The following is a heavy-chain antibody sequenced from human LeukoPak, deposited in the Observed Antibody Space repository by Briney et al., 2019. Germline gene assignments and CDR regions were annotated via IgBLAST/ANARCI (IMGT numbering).Heavy chain of an antibody. CDR3: ARDSYGAGDAASYYYYMDV. V-gene: IGHV3-21*01. CDR1: GFTFSSYS. D-gene: IGHD2-21*02. Sequence: GGSLRLSCTASGFTFSSYSINWVRQAPGKGLEWVSSISCSGTYIYYADSVKGRFTISRDNAKNSVYLQMNSLRTEDTAVYYCARDSYGAGDAASYYYYMDVWGKGTTVTVSS. CDR2: ISCSGTYI. J-gene: IGHJ6*03.